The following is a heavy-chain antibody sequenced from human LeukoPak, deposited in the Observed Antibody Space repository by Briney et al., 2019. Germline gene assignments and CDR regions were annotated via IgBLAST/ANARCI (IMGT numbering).Heavy chain of an antibody. CDR1: GFTFSSYS. Sequence: PGGSLRLSCAASGFTFSSYSMNWVRQAPGKGLEWVSSISSSSSYIYYADSVKGRFTISRDNAKNSLYLQMNSLRAEDTAVYYCASSRGYSGSYLTWGQGTLVTVSS. D-gene: IGHD1-26*01. CDR2: ISSSSSYI. J-gene: IGHJ5*02. CDR3: ASSRGYSGSYLT. V-gene: IGHV3-21*04.